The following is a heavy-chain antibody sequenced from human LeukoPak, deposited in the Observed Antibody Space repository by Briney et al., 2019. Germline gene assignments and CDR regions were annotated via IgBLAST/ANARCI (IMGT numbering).Heavy chain of an antibody. D-gene: IGHD2-2*01. CDR3: ARAVRVVPAANMPLYYMDV. CDR1: GYTFTSYD. V-gene: IGHV1-8*01. Sequence: ASAKVSCKASGYTFTSYDTNWVRQATGQGLEWMGWMNPNSGNTGYAQKFQGRVTMTRNTSISTAYMELSSLRSGDTAVYYCARAVRVVPAANMPLYYMDVWGKGTTVTVSS. CDR2: MNPNSGNT. J-gene: IGHJ6*03.